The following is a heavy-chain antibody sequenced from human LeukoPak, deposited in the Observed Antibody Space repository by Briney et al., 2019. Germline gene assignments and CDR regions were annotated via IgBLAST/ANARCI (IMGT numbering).Heavy chain of an antibody. CDR2: IYYSGST. V-gene: IGHV4-30-4*01. D-gene: IGHD4-23*01. CDR1: GGSISSSDYY. CDR3: ARDLLNEGNHLDY. J-gene: IGHJ4*02. Sequence: SETLSLTCTVSGGSISSSDYYWSWIRQPPGKGLEWIGYIYYSGSTYYNPSLKSRVTISVDTSKNQFSRKLSSVTAADTAVYYCARDLLNEGNHLDYWGQGTLVTVSS.